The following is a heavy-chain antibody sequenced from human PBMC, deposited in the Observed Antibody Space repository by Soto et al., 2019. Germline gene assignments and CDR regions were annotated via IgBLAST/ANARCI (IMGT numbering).Heavy chain of an antibody. CDR1: GGSFSGYY. J-gene: IGHJ5*02. CDR3: ARDLTTGTCSRYTFDP. Sequence: PSETLSLTCAVYGGSFSGYYWSWIRQPPWKGLEWIGEINHSGSTNYNPSLKSRVTISVDTSKNQFSLKLSSVTAADTAVYYCARDLTTGTCSRYTFDPWGQGTLVTVSS. CDR2: INHSGST. D-gene: IGHD1-1*01. V-gene: IGHV4-34*01.